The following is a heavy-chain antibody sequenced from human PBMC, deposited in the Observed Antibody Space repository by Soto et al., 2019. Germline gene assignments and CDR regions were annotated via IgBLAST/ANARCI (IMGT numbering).Heavy chain of an antibody. CDR1: GYTFTSYG. CDR2: ISAHNGNT. CDR3: ARGRYGDY. V-gene: IGHV1-18*01. Sequence: QVHLVQSGAEVKKPGASVKVSCKASGYTFTSYGITWVRQAPGQGLEWMGWISAHNGNTDYAQKHQGRVIVTRDTSTSTAYMELRSRSSDDPAVYYCARGRYGDYWGQGALVTVSS. J-gene: IGHJ4*02. D-gene: IGHD1-1*01.